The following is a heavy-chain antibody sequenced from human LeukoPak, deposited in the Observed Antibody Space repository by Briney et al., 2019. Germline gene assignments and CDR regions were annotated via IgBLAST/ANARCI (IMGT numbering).Heavy chain of an antibody. CDR1: GYTFTSYG. J-gene: IGHJ6*02. CDR3: AREPVVVPVAFKVDGMDV. D-gene: IGHD2-2*01. Sequence: GASVKVSCKAFGYTFTSYGISWVRQAPGQGLEWMGIINPSGGSTSYAQKFQGRVTMTRDTSTSTVYMELSSLRSEDTAVYYCAREPVVVPVAFKVDGMDVWGQGTTVTVSS. CDR2: INPSGGST. V-gene: IGHV1-46*01.